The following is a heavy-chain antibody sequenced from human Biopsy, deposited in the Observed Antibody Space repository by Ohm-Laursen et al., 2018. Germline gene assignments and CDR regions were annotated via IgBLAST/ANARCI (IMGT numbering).Heavy chain of an antibody. CDR3: ARGSNWNDWSSDY. CDR1: DGSIDNYH. D-gene: IGHD1-20*01. J-gene: IGHJ4*02. V-gene: IGHV4-59*12. CDR2: ITYRGST. Sequence: TLSLTWNVSDGSIDNYHWAWIRQAPGKTLEWIGSITYRGSTYYNPSLKSRVTISVDTSKNQFSLKLNSVTAADTAVYYCARGSNWNDWSSDYWGQGTVVTVPS.